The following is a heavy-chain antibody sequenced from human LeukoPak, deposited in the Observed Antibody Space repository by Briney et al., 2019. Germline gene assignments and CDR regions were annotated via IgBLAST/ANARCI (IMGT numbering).Heavy chain of an antibody. Sequence: SETLSLTCTVSGYSISSGYYWGWIRQPPGKGLEWIGSIYHSGSTYYNPSLKSRVTISVDTSKNQFSLKLSSVTAADTAVYYCASLAAAGIRRFDHWGQGTLVTVSS. V-gene: IGHV4-38-2*02. CDR2: IYHSGST. CDR1: GYSISSGYY. D-gene: IGHD6-13*01. J-gene: IGHJ5*02. CDR3: ASLAAAGIRRFDH.